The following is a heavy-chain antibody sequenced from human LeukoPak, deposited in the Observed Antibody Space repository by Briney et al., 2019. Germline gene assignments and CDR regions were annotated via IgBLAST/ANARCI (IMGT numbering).Heavy chain of an antibody. J-gene: IGHJ4*02. Sequence: GGSLRLSCAASGFTFYDYAMHWVRQAPGKGLEWVSGISWNSGSIGYADSVKGRFTISRDNAKNSLYLQMNSLRAEDTALYYCAKDFWYYYDSSGYFDYWGQGTLVTVSS. V-gene: IGHV3-9*01. D-gene: IGHD3-22*01. CDR3: AKDFWYYYDSSGYFDY. CDR2: ISWNSGSI. CDR1: GFTFYDYA.